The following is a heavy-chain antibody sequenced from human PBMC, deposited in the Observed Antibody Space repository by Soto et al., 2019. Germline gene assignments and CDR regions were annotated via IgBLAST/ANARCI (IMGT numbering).Heavy chain of an antibody. CDR1: GFSFSTYS. CDR2: LSGGGSNT. Sequence: PGGSLRLSCAASGFSFSTYSMAWVRQTPGKGLAWVSGLSGGGSNTFYADSVQGRFTISVDNSKNPVYLQMNSLRVEDTAVYYCARWDGYGDVWGQGTLVTVSS. D-gene: IGHD4-17*01. V-gene: IGHV3-23*01. CDR3: ARWDGYGDV. J-gene: IGHJ4*02.